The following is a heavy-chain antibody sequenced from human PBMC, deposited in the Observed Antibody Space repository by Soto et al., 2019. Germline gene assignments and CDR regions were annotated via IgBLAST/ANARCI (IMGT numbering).Heavy chain of an antibody. CDR1: GFTFSSNS. D-gene: IGHD1-26*01. CDR3: ARIVGAYQHHLDY. J-gene: IGHJ4*02. CDR2: IDSTSMHI. Sequence: EVQLVESGGGLVKPGGSLRLSCAASGFTFSSNSMIWVRQAPGKGLEWVSYIDSTSMHIYYADSVKGRFTITRDNAKKSVYLKMPSLRAEDTAVYYCARIVGAYQHHLDYWGQGSLVSVSS. V-gene: IGHV3-21*02.